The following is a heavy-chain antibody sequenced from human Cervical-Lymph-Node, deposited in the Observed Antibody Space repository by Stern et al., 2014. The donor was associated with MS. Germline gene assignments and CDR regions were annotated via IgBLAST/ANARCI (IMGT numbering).Heavy chain of an antibody. CDR3: ARDSKIQGVIVPGLNWFDP. V-gene: IGHV1-69*01. J-gene: IGHJ5*02. CDR2: IIPIFATA. D-gene: IGHD3-10*01. Sequence: QMQLVQYGAEVRKPGSSVKVSCKASGGTFSNYAISWVRQAPGQGLEWMGGIIPIFATANYTQKVQGRVTITADESTSTAYMELNSLRSEDTAVYYCARDSKIQGVIVPGLNWFDPWGQGTLVTVSS. CDR1: GGTFSNYA.